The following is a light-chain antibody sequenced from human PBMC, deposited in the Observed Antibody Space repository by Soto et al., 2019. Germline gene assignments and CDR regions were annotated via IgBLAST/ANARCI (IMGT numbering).Light chain of an antibody. V-gene: IGLV1-51*01. Sequence: QSVLTQPPSVSAAPGQKVTIYCSGSSSNIGNNYVSWYQQLPGTAPKLLIYDNNKRPSGIPDRFSGSKSGTSATLGITGLQTGDEADDYCGTWDSSLSAGVFGTGTKLTVL. CDR1: SSNIGNNY. CDR3: GTWDSSLSAGV. J-gene: IGLJ1*01. CDR2: DNN.